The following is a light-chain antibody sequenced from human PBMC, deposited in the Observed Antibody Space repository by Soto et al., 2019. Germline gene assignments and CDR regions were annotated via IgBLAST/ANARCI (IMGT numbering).Light chain of an antibody. CDR2: DTS. J-gene: IGLJ2*01. CDR3: SLTYNGVRV. V-gene: IGLV7-46*01. Sequence: QAVVTQEPSVTVSPGGTVTLTCGSSTGVVTSGHYPYWLQQKPGQVPRTLIYDTSNKHSGTPARFSGSLLGGKAALTLSGAQPEDEADFYCSLTYNGVRVFGGGTKLTVL. CDR1: TGVVTSGHY.